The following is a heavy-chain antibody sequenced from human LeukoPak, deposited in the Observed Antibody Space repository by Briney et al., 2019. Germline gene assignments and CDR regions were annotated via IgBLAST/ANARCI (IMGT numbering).Heavy chain of an antibody. CDR2: IIPILGIA. D-gene: IGHD3-10*01. CDR3: ARDYMVRGVFDY. V-gene: IGHV1-69*04. J-gene: IGHJ4*02. CDR1: GGTFSSYT. Sequence: ASVKVSCKASGGTFSSYTISRVRQAPGQGLEWMGRIIPILGIANYAQKFQGRVTITADKSTSTAYMELSSLRSEDTAVYYCARDYMVRGVFDYWGQGTLVTVSS.